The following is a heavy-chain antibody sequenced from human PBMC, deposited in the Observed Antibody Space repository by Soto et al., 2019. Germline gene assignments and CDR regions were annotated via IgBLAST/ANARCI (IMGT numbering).Heavy chain of an antibody. V-gene: IGHV1-24*01. D-gene: IGHD2-8*02. CDR3: ATSTGKIDAFDI. J-gene: IGHJ3*02. CDR2: FDPEDGET. CDR1: GYTLTELS. Sequence: ASVKVSCKVSGYTLTELSMHWVRQAPGKGLEWMGGFDPEDGETIYAQKFQGRVTMTEDTSTDTAYMELSSLRSEDTAVYYCATSTGKIDAFDIWGQGTMVTVSS.